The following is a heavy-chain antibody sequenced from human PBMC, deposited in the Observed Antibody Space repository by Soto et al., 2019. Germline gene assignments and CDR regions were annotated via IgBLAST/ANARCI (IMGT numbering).Heavy chain of an antibody. V-gene: IGHV3-7*01. CDR1: GFSFLNYW. CDR3: ARVPYDSSGYYDY. Sequence: SLRLSCAASGFSFLNYWMSWVRQAPGKGLEWVANIKQDGSDKTYVDSVKGRFTISRDNAKNLLYLQMNSLRAEDTAVYYCARVPYDSSGYYDYWGQGTLVTVSS. D-gene: IGHD3-22*01. J-gene: IGHJ4*02. CDR2: IKQDGSDK.